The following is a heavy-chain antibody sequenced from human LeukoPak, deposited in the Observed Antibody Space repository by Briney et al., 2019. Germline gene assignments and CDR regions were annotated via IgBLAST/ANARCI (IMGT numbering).Heavy chain of an antibody. V-gene: IGHV3-30*02. CDR1: GFTFSSYG. Sequence: HPGGSLRLSCAASGFTFSSYGMHWARQAPGKGLEWVAFIRYDGSNKYYADSVKGRFTISRDNSKNTLYLQMNSLRAEDTAVYYCARSRPYYYYDSSGYEDYWGQGTLVTVSS. CDR2: IRYDGSNK. D-gene: IGHD3-22*01. CDR3: ARSRPYYYYDSSGYEDY. J-gene: IGHJ4*02.